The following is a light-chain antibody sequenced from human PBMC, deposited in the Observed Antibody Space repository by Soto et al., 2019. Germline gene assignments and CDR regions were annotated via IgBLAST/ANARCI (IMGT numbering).Light chain of an antibody. Sequence: QSALTQPASVSGSLGQSITISCTGTSSDVGGQNAVSWYQQHPGKAPKFMIYDVSKRPSGVSSRLSGSKSGNTASLTISGLQAEDEADYYCCSYAGSSTVVFGGGTQLTVL. J-gene: IGLJ2*01. CDR2: DVS. CDR3: CSYAGSSTVV. V-gene: IGLV2-23*02. CDR1: SSDVGGQNA.